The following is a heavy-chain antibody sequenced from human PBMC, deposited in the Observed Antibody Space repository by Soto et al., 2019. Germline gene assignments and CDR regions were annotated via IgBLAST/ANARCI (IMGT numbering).Heavy chain of an antibody. Sequence: ASVKVSCKASGYTFTDYFMHWVRQAPGQGLEWMGIINPRSGDTGYAQKFQGRVIMTTDTSTSTVYMELSGLTSEDTAIYYCARRDGYNSNCLSNWFDPWGKGTLVTVAS. D-gene: IGHD6-13*01. CDR2: INPRSGDT. J-gene: IGHJ5*02. CDR3: ARRDGYNSNCLSNWFDP. CDR1: GYTFTDYF. V-gene: IGHV1-46*03.